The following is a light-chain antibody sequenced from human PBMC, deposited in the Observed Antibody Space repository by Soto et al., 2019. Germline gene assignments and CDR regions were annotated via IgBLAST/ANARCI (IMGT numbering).Light chain of an antibody. CDR1: GSNIGPNY. CDR2: NDD. CDR3: QSFDSSLNGYV. J-gene: IGLJ1*01. V-gene: IGLV1-47*02. Sequence: QSVLTQSPSASGTPGQRITISCSGSGSNIGPNYVYWFQQFPGTAPKLLIYNDDQRPSGVPDRFSGSKSGTSASLGISGLRSEDEAGYFCQSFDSSLNGYVFGTVTKLTVL.